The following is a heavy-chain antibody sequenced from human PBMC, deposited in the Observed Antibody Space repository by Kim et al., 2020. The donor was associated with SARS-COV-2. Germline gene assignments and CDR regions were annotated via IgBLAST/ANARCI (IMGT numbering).Heavy chain of an antibody. V-gene: IGHV3-23*01. CDR1: GFTFSSYA. Sequence: GGSLRLSCAASGFTFSSYAMSWVRQAPGKGLEWVSAISGSGGSTYYEDSVKGRFTISRDNSKNTLYLQMNSLRAEDTAVYYCAKGGVDYYYYGMDVWGQGTTVTVSS. D-gene: IGHD6-25*01. CDR2: ISGSGGST. J-gene: IGHJ6*02. CDR3: AKGGVDYYYYGMDV.